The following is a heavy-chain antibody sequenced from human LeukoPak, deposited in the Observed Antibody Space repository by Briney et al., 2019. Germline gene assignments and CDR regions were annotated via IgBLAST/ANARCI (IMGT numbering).Heavy chain of an antibody. J-gene: IGHJ4*02. CDR1: GGSISSYY. CDR2: IYYSGST. CDR3: ARGRPRYCSSTSCYTDY. V-gene: IGHV4-59*12. Sequence: SETLSLTCTVSGGSISSYYWSWIRQPPGKGLEWIGYIYYSGSTNYNPSLKSRVTISVDTSKNQFSLKLSSVTAADTAVYYCARGRPRYCSSTSCYTDYWGQGTLVTVSS. D-gene: IGHD2-2*02.